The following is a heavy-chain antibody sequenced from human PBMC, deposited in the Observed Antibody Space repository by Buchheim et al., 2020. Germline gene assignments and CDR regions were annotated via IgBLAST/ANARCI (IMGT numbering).Heavy chain of an antibody. J-gene: IGHJ6*02. CDR1: GFTFSSYG. CDR3: ARDLLIAALLGADYGMDV. V-gene: IGHV3-33*01. Sequence: QVQLVESGGGVVQPGRSLRLSCAASGFTFSSYGMHWVRQAPGKGLEWVAVIWYDGSNKYYADSVKGRFTISRDNSKNTLYLQMNSLRAEDTAVYYCARDLLIAALLGADYGMDVWGQGTT. CDR2: IWYDGSNK. D-gene: IGHD6-6*01.